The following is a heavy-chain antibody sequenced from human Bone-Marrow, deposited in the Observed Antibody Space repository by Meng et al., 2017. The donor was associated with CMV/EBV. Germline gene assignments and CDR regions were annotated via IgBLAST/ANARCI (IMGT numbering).Heavy chain of an antibody. J-gene: IGHJ4*02. CDR3: ARGVAESLGWEMGY. V-gene: IGHV3-74*03. CDR1: GFTLRRYW. CDR2: IDSDGRDI. D-gene: IGHD1-26*01. Sequence: GELLGSGGGLVQPGGSLRLSCAVSGFTLRRYWMHWVRQAPGKGLEWVSRIDSDGRDITYADSVRGRFTISRDDAKNTLYLQMNSLRVEDTAVYYCARGVAESLGWEMGYWGQGTLVTVSS.